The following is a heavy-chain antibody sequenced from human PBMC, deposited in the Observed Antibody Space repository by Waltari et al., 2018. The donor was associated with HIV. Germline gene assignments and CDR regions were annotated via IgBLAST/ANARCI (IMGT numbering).Heavy chain of an antibody. CDR1: GYTFTSYY. CDR3: ARRYCSSTSCYYGMDV. Sequence: QVQLVQSGAEVKKPGASVKVSCKASGYTFTSYYMHWVRPAPGQGLEGMGIISPRGVSTSYAKKFQGRGTMTRDTSTSTVYMELSSLRSEDTAVYYCARRYCSSTSCYYGMDVWGQGTTVTVSS. V-gene: IGHV1-46*01. J-gene: IGHJ6*02. D-gene: IGHD2-2*01. CDR2: ISPRGVST.